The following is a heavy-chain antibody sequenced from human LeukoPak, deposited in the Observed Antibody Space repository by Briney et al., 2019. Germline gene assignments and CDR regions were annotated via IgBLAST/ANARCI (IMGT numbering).Heavy chain of an antibody. V-gene: IGHV4-59*08. CDR1: GGSISSYY. Sequence: PSETLSLTCAVYGGSISSYYWSWIRQPPGKGLEWIGYIYYSGSTNYNPSLKSRVTISVDTSKNQFSLKLSSVTAADTAVYYCARLLALNWFDPWGQGTLVTVSS. CDR3: ARLLALNWFDP. CDR2: IYYSGST. J-gene: IGHJ5*02.